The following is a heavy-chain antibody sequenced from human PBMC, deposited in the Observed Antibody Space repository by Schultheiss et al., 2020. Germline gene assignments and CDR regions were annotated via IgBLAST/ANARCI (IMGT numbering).Heavy chain of an antibody. CDR3: ARDHSSGWYSYYYYYYGMDV. D-gene: IGHD6-19*01. J-gene: IGHJ6*02. V-gene: IGHV4-59*12. Sequence: SQTLSLTCTVSGGSISSYYWSWIRQPPGKGLEWIGYIYYSGSTYYNPSLKSRVTISVDTSKNQFSLKLSSVTAADTAVYYCARDHSSGWYSYYYYYYGMDVWGQGTTVTVSS. CDR1: GGSISSYY. CDR2: IYYSGST.